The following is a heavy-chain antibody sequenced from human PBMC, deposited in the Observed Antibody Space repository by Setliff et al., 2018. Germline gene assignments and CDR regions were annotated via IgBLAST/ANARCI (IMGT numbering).Heavy chain of an antibody. Sequence: SETLSLTCTVSGDSISSRTYYWSWIRQPAGKGLEWIGHIYTSWSTISNPSLKSRVTISLDTSKNQFSLKLSSVTAADTALYYCARNPDYLQYSFDLWGRGTLVTVSS. CDR1: GDSISSRTYY. CDR2: IYTSWST. V-gene: IGHV4-61*09. CDR3: ARNPDYLQYSFDL. J-gene: IGHJ2*01. D-gene: IGHD6-6*01.